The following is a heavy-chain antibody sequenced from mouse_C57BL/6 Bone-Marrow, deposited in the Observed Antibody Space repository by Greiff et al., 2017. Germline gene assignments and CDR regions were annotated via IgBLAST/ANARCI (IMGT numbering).Heavy chain of an antibody. J-gene: IGHJ2*01. CDR2: ISTYYGDA. CDR1: GYTFTDYA. D-gene: IGHD1-1*01. CDR3: ARSSYSTVVASGDY. Sequence: VQLLQSGPELVRPGVSVKISCKGSGYTFTDYAMHWVKQSHAKSLEWIGVISTYYGDASYNQKFKDKATMTVAKSSSTAYMELTSLTSEDSAVYYCARSSYSTVVASGDYWGQGTTLTVSS. V-gene: IGHV1-67*01.